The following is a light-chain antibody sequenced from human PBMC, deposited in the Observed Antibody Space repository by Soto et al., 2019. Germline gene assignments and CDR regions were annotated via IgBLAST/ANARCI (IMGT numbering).Light chain of an antibody. Sequence: QSALTQPASVSGSPGQSITISCTGTNSDVGAYSYVSWYQQYPGKAPKLLIYDVGARPSGISDRFSGSKSGNTASLTISGLQAEDEADYYCSSYVSYSTFVVFGGGTKLTVL. V-gene: IGLV2-14*03. CDR1: NSDVGAYSY. CDR3: SSYVSYSTFVV. J-gene: IGLJ2*01. CDR2: DVG.